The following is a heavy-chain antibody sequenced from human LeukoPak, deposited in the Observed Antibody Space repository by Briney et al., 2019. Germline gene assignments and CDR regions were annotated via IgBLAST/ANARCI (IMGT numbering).Heavy chain of an antibody. CDR1: GFTFSSYA. D-gene: IGHD3-10*01. Sequence: GGSLRLSCAASGFTFSSYAMSWVRQAPGKGLEWVSAISGGGGSTYYADSVKGRFTISRDNSKNTLYLQMNSLRAEDTAVYYCAKAPMVRGAVFDYWGQGTLVTVSS. CDR2: ISGGGGST. V-gene: IGHV3-23*01. J-gene: IGHJ4*02. CDR3: AKAPMVRGAVFDY.